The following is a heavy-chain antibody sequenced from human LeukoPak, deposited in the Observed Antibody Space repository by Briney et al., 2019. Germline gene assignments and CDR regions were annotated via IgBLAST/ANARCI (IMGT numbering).Heavy chain of an antibody. CDR2: IYPGDSDT. V-gene: IGHV5-51*01. D-gene: IGHD3-10*01. CDR1: GYSFTSYW. Sequence: GESLKISCKGSGYSFTSYWIGWVRQMPGKGLEWMGIIYPGDSDTRYSPSFQGQVTISADKSISTAYLQWSSLKASDTAMYYCARQEVAMVRGVYYYYGMDVLGQGTTVTVSS. J-gene: IGHJ6*02. CDR3: ARQEVAMVRGVYYYYGMDV.